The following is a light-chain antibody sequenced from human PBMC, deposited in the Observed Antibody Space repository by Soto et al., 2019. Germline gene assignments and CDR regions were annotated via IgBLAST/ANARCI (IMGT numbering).Light chain of an antibody. Sequence: EIAMTQSPATLSVSPGERATLSCRASRNINRKLDWYQQKPGQAPRLLISGASTRATGIPARFSGSGSGTEFTLTISSLQSEDVAGYYCQQYYDYPPLIFGGGTKVEIK. CDR2: GAS. CDR3: QQYYDYPPLI. V-gene: IGKV3-15*01. CDR1: RNINRK. J-gene: IGKJ4*01.